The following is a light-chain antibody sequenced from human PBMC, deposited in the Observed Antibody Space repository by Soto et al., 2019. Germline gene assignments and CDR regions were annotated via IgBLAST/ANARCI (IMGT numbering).Light chain of an antibody. CDR2: GAS. V-gene: IGKV3-15*01. J-gene: IGKJ4*01. Sequence: ELVMTHSPATLSVSPGERATLSCRASQSVSSNLAWYQQKPGQAPRLLIYGASTRATGIPARFSGSGSGTEFTLTISSLQSEDFAVYYCQQYNNWSLTFGGGTKVDIK. CDR3: QQYNNWSLT. CDR1: QSVSSN.